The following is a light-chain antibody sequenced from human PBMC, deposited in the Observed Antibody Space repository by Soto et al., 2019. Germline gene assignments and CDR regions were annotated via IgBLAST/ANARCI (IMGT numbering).Light chain of an antibody. V-gene: IGKV1-33*01. CDR1: QDITSY. Sequence: DFQMTQSPSSLSASVGDRVTITCQASQDITSYLNWYQHKPGKAPKLLIYDASILEAGVPLRFSGSGSGTDFTLTISSLQPEDVATYYCQHCNYLPIFGPGTTVDFK. CDR3: QHCNYLPI. J-gene: IGKJ3*01. CDR2: DAS.